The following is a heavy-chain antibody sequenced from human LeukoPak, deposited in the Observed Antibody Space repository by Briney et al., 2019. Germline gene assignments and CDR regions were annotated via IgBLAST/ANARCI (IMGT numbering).Heavy chain of an antibody. CDR1: GYRFTTFW. J-gene: IGHJ4*02. D-gene: IGHD2-15*01. CDR2: IYPGDSVT. CDR3: ARRGPVAENGYYFDS. V-gene: IGHV5-51*01. Sequence: GESLEISWKGSGYRFTTFWIGWVRQMPGKGLEGMGIIYPGDSVTRYGPSFQGQATNSVDRSSSTSYLKWSGQQAADPAIYYCARRGPVAENGYYFDSWGQGTLVPVSP.